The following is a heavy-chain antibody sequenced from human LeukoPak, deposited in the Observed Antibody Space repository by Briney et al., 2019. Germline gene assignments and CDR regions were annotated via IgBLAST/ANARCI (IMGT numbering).Heavy chain of an antibody. V-gene: IGHV4-59*01. Sequence: PSETLSLTCTVSGGSISSYYWSWIRQPPGKGLEWIGYIYYSGSTNYNPSLKSRVTISVDTSKNQFSLKLSSVTAAGTAVYYCARGEEYYDSSGYGPNYYYYMDVWGKGTTVTVSS. D-gene: IGHD3-22*01. J-gene: IGHJ6*03. CDR1: GGSISSYY. CDR2: IYYSGST. CDR3: ARGEEYYDSSGYGPNYYYYMDV.